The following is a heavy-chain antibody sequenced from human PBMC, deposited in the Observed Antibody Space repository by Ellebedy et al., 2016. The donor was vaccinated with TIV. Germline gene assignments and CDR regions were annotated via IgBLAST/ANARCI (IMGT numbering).Heavy chain of an antibody. Sequence: PGGSLTLSCAASGFTFSSYGMHWVRQAPGKGLEWVAVIWFDGSNKYYADSVKGRFTISRDNSKNTLYLQMNSLRAEDTGVYYCARVPSFGGSYSPQYYFDYWGQGTLVTVSS. CDR3: ARVPSFGGSYSPQYYFDY. V-gene: IGHV3-33*08. J-gene: IGHJ4*02. CDR1: GFTFSSYG. D-gene: IGHD1-26*01. CDR2: IWFDGSNK.